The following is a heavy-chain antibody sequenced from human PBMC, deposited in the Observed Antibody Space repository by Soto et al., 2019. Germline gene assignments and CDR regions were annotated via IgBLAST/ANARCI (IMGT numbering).Heavy chain of an antibody. CDR3: ARVRFGEWGYAMDV. Sequence: QVQLVESGGGLVKPGGSLRLSCAASGLTFSDCYMNWIRQAPGKGLEWVSYISSSGSSINYAGSVKGRFTISRDNAKNSLCLQMTSLRAEDTAMYYCARVRFGEWGYAMDVWGQGTTVTVSS. V-gene: IGHV3-11*01. CDR2: ISSSGSSI. J-gene: IGHJ6*02. CDR1: GLTFSDCY. D-gene: IGHD3-10*01.